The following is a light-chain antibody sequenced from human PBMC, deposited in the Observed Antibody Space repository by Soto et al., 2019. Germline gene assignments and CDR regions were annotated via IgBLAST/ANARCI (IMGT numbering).Light chain of an antibody. CDR1: QSVSSW. CDR2: AAS. J-gene: IGKJ1*01. CDR3: LQHNSYPRT. Sequence: IQMTQSPSTLSAFVGDRVTITCRASQSVSSWLAWYQQKPGKAPKRLIYAASSLQSGVPSRFSGSGSGTEFTLTISSLQPEDFATYYCLQHNSYPRTFGQGTKVDIK. V-gene: IGKV1-5*01.